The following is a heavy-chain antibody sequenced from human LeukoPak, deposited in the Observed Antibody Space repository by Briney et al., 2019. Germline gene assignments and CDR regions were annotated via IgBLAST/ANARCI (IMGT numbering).Heavy chain of an antibody. J-gene: IGHJ4*02. D-gene: IGHD2-2*01. V-gene: IGHV3-30-3*01. CDR2: ISYDGSNK. CDR3: ARGPTSTGSKFDY. Sequence: LTGGSLRLSCAGSGFTFSNYAIHWARQAPGKGLEWVAVISYDGSNKYYADSVKGRFTISRDNSKNTLYLQMNSLRPDDTAVYHCARGPTSTGSKFDYWGQGTLVTVSS. CDR1: GFTFSNYA.